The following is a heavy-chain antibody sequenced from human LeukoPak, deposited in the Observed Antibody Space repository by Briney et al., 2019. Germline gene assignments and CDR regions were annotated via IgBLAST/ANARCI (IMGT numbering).Heavy chain of an antibody. CDR1: GGSISSYY. V-gene: IGHV4-59*12. J-gene: IGHJ4*02. Sequence: ASETLSLTCTVSGGSISSYYWSWIRQPPGKGLEWIGYIYYSGSTNYNPSLKSRVTISVDTSKNQFSLKLSSVTAADTAVYYCARRRLDGYSHWGQGTLVTVSS. CDR2: IYYSGST. D-gene: IGHD5-24*01. CDR3: ARRRLDGYSH.